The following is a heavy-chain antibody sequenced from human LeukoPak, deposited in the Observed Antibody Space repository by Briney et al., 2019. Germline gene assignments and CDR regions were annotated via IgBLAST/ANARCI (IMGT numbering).Heavy chain of an antibody. J-gene: IGHJ4*02. D-gene: IGHD3-22*01. CDR3: ARGSHSADSSGYYWYFDY. V-gene: IGHV1-69*13. Sequence: ASVKVSCKASGGTFISYAISWVRQAPGQGLEWMGGIIPIFGTANYAQKFQGRVTITADESTSTANMELSSLRSEDTAVYYCARGSHSADSSGYYWYFDYWGQGTLVTVSS. CDR2: IIPIFGTA. CDR1: GGTFISYA.